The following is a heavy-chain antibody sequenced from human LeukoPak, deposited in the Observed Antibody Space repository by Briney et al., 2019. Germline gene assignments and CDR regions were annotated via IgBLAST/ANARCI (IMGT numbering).Heavy chain of an antibody. CDR1: GFTFSSYA. J-gene: IGHJ3*02. CDR2: ISYDGSNK. D-gene: IGHD3-22*01. CDR3: ARDRPHSKNAAHYDSSGYYYEENAFDI. Sequence: PGGSLRLSCAASGFTFSSYAMHWVRQAPGKGLEWVAVISYDGSNKYYADSVKGRFTISRDNSKNTLYLQMNSLRAEDTAVYYCARDRPHSKNAAHYDSSGYYYEENAFDIWGQGTMVIVSS. V-gene: IGHV3-30-3*01.